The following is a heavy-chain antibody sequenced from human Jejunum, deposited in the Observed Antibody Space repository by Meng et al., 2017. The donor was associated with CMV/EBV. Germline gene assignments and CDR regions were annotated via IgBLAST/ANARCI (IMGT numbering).Heavy chain of an antibody. CDR1: GYSLTSNG. CDR2: ISGYNGNT. CDR3: ARAPVTDTVFDS. Sequence: QVQLVQSGAAVKKPGASVTVSCKASGYSLTSNGIGWVRQAPGQGLEWMSWISGYNGNTNYAHQFQGRVTMTTDTSTNTAYMELRSLRSDDSAIYYCARAPVTDTVFDSWGQGTLVTVSS. D-gene: IGHD6-19*01. J-gene: IGHJ4*02. V-gene: IGHV1-18*01.